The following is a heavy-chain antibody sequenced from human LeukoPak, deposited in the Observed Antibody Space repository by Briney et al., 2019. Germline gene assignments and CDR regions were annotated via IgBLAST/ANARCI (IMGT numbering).Heavy chain of an antibody. V-gene: IGHV3-30*04. Sequence: GRSLRLSCAASGFTFSNYALHWVRQAPGKGLEWVAVISYDDTNKYYVDSVKGRFTISRDNSKNTLYLQMNSLKTEDTAVYYCTTVGVLLWFGEPTQTDYWGQGTLVTVSS. CDR3: TTVGVLLWFGEPTQTDY. J-gene: IGHJ4*02. CDR1: GFTFSNYA. D-gene: IGHD3-10*01. CDR2: ISYDDTNK.